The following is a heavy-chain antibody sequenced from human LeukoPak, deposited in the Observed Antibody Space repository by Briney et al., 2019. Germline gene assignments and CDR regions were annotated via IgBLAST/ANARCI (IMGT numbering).Heavy chain of an antibody. J-gene: IGHJ2*01. CDR3: ATDPADTYPNWYFDL. D-gene: IGHD5-18*01. V-gene: IGHV3-23*01. CDR2: ISSSST. Sequence: PGGSLRLSCAASGFTFSSYAVSWVRQAPGKGLGWVSAISSSSTYYADSVQGRFTISRDNSKNTLYLQMNSLRAEDTAVYYCATDPADTYPNWYFDLWGRGTLVTVSS. CDR1: GFTFSSYA.